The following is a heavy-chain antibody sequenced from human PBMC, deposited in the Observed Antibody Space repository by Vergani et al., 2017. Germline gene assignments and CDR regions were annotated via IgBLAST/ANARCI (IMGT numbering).Heavy chain of an antibody. CDR1: GYSFTSYW. CDR2: IYPGDSDN. J-gene: IGHJ4*02. CDR3: ARHRAQRGPVDY. D-gene: IGHD1-1*01. V-gene: IGHV5-51*01. Sequence: EVQLVQSGAEVKKPGESLKISCKGSGYSFTSYWIGWVRQMPGKGLEWMGIIYPGDSDNRYRPSFQGQGNISADKTISNAYLQWSSLKASDTAMYYGARHRAQRGPVDYWGQGTLVTVSS.